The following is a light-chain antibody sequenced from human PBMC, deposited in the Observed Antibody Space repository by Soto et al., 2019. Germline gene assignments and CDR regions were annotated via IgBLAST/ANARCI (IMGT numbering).Light chain of an antibody. V-gene: IGKV1-33*01. J-gene: IGKJ5*01. Sequence: DIQMTQSPSSLSASVGDRVTITCQASQDIDKYLNWYQQKPGKAPKLLIDDVTNSETGVPSRFSGSGSGTHFTFTIGSLQPEDIATYYCQQYYDLPITFGQGTRLEIK. CDR3: QQYYDLPIT. CDR1: QDIDKY. CDR2: DVT.